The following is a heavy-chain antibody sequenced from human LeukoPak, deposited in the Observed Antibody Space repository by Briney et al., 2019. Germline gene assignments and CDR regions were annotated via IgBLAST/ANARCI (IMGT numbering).Heavy chain of an antibody. CDR1: GFTFSDYY. V-gene: IGHV3-11*01. CDR2: ISSDGSTI. CDR3: ARDSRGAFDI. J-gene: IGHJ3*02. D-gene: IGHD3-10*01. Sequence: GGSLRLSCAASGFTFSDYYINWIRQAPGKGLEWISYISSDGSTIYSADSVKGRSTISRDNAKHSLYLQMNSLRAEDTAVYYCARDSRGAFDIWGQGTMVTVSS.